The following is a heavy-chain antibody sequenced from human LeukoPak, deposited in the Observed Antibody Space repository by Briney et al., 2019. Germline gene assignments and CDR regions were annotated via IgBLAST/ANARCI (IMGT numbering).Heavy chain of an antibody. J-gene: IGHJ4*02. Sequence: ASVKVSCKASGYTFTNNYLHWVRQAPGQGLEWMGMIYPRDGSTSYAQKFQGRVTMTRDTSTSTVYMELSSLRSEDTAVYYCAREGRNIAARPLFDYWGQGTLVTVSS. CDR3: AREGRNIAARPLFDY. D-gene: IGHD6-6*01. CDR2: IYPRDGST. V-gene: IGHV1-46*01. CDR1: GYTFTNNY.